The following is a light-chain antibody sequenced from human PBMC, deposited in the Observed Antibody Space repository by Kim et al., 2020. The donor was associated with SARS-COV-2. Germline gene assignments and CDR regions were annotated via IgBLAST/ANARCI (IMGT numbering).Light chain of an antibody. J-gene: IGLJ2*01. CDR3: QAWDSITVV. Sequence: SVFPGTAASITCSGDKLGDKYASWYQQKPGQSPVLVIYQDTKRPSGIPERFSGSKSGNTATLTISGTQAMDEADYYCQAWDSITVVFGGGTKLTVL. V-gene: IGLV3-1*01. CDR1: KLGDKY. CDR2: QDT.